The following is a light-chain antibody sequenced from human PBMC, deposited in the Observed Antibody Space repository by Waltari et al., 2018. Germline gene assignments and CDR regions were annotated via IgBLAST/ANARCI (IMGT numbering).Light chain of an antibody. Sequence: EIVVTQSPATLSVSPGARATLSCRTSQTITNNLAWYQQKPGQTPRRLVYGASTRAIGIPARFSGSGSGAKFTLTISSLQSEDGAVYYCQQYNNWLSVTFGQGTRLEI. J-gene: IGKJ5*01. CDR3: QQYNNWLSVT. V-gene: IGKV3-15*01. CDR1: QTITNN. CDR2: GAS.